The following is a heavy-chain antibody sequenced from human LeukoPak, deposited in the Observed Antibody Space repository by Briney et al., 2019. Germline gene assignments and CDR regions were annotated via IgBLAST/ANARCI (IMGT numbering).Heavy chain of an antibody. V-gene: IGHV3-23*01. CDR2: ISGGVPST. CDR3: AREIVVVVAAPGRWFDP. CDR1: GFTFSSFA. Sequence: GGSLRLSCAASGFTFSSFAMSWVRQAPGKGLEWISTISGGVPSTYYADSVKGRFTISRDNAKNSLYLEMNSLRAEDTAVYYCAREIVVVVAAPGRWFDPWGQGTLVTVSS. J-gene: IGHJ5*02. D-gene: IGHD2-15*01.